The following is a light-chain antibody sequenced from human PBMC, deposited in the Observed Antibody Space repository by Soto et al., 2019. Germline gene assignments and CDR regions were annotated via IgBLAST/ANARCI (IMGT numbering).Light chain of an antibody. Sequence: ILMTQSPATLSVSPGERATLSCRASQSVSSNVAWYQQKPGQAPRLLIYGASIRATGIPARFSGSGSGTEFTLTISSLQSEDFAVYYCQQYNTWPWTFGQGTKVEIK. CDR2: GAS. CDR3: QQYNTWPWT. CDR1: QSVSSN. V-gene: IGKV3-15*01. J-gene: IGKJ1*01.